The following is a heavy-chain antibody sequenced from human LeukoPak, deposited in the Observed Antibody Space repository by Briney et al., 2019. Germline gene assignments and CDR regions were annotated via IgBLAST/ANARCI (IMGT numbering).Heavy chain of an antibody. Sequence: GGSLRLSCAASGFTFSSYGMHWVRQAPGKGLEWVAVIWYDGSNKYYADSVKGRFTISRDNAKNSLYLQMNSLRDEDTAVYYCARGGSGYGDYYYFYAMDVWGQGTTVTVSS. CDR3: ARGGSGYGDYYYFYAMDV. V-gene: IGHV3-33*01. CDR2: IWYDGSNK. D-gene: IGHD3-22*01. CDR1: GFTFSSYG. J-gene: IGHJ6*02.